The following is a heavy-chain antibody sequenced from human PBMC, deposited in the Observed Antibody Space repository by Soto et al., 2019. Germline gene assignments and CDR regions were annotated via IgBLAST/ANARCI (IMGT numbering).Heavy chain of an antibody. V-gene: IGHV3-23*01. Sequence: PGGSLRLSWAGSGSTFGSHAMSWVRLAPGKGLEWLSAISGSGGSTYYADSVKGRFTISSDNSKHTLYLQMNSLRAEDTAVYYCAKDKYTSGSGYWGQRTQVTVSA. CDR3: AKDKYTSGSGY. CDR2: ISGSGGST. D-gene: IGHD6-25*01. J-gene: IGHJ1*01. CDR1: GSTFGSHA.